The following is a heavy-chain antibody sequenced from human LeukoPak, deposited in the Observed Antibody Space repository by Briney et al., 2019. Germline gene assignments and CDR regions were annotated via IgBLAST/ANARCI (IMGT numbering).Heavy chain of an antibody. CDR2: IYHSGST. Sequence: SETLSLTCTVSGYSISSGYYWGWIRQPPGKGLEWIGSIYHSGSTYYNPSLKSRVTISVDTSKNQFSLKLSSVTAADTAVYYSARVKYYDFWSGHYQGANFDYWGQGTLVTVSS. J-gene: IGHJ4*02. D-gene: IGHD3-3*01. V-gene: IGHV4-38-2*02. CDR1: GYSISSGYY. CDR3: ARVKYYDFWSGHYQGANFDY.